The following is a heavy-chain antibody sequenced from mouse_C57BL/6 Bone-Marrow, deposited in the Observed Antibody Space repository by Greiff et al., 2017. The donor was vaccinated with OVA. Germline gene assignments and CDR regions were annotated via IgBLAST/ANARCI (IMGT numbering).Heavy chain of an antibody. Sequence: QVQLQQSGAELVRPGASVTLSCKASGYTFTDYEMHWVKRTPVHGLEWIGAIDPETGGTAYNQKFKGKAILTADKSSSTAYMELRSLTSEDSAVYYCTRGANWDVAYWGQGTLVTVSA. V-gene: IGHV1-15*01. CDR2: IDPETGGT. J-gene: IGHJ3*01. D-gene: IGHD4-1*01. CDR3: TRGANWDVAY. CDR1: GYTFTDYE.